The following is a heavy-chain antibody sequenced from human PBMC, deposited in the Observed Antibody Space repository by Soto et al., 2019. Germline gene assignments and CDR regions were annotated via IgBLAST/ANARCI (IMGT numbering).Heavy chain of an antibody. J-gene: IGHJ2*01. Sequence: QAQLVQSGAEVKKPGASVKVSCQADGYTFADYGISWVRQAPGQGLEWMGWIGPYNGNTNYAQNLQDRVTMTTDTSTNTAYMELRSLRSDDTALYYCARCYCSVGSCYTCWHFDLWGRGTLLTVSS. D-gene: IGHD2-15*01. CDR2: IGPYNGNT. CDR1: GYTFADYG. V-gene: IGHV1-18*01. CDR3: ARCYCSVGSCYTCWHFDL.